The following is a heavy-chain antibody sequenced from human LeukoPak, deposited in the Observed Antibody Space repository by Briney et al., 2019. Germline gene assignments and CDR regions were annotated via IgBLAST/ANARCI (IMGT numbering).Heavy chain of an antibody. CDR1: GGSLSSNSYY. V-gene: IGHV4-61*01. CDR3: ARGYSSGWSRHFHFQH. Sequence: PSETLSLTCTVSGGSLSSNSYYCGWVRQPPGKGLEWIGYIYYSGSTNYDPSLKSRVTISVDTSKNQFSLKLSSVTAADTAVYYCARGYSSGWSRHFHFQHWGQGTLVTVSS. J-gene: IGHJ1*01. D-gene: IGHD6-19*01. CDR2: IYYSGST.